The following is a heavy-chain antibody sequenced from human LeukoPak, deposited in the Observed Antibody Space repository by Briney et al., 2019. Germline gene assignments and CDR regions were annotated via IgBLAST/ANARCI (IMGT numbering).Heavy chain of an antibody. CDR2: INPNSGGT. CDR1: GYTFTGYY. V-gene: IGHV1-2*02. CDR3: ARDWYSSSWYVDFQH. J-gene: IGHJ1*01. D-gene: IGHD6-13*01. Sequence: GASVKVSCKASGYTFTGYYMHWVRQAPGQGLEWMGWINPNSGGTNYAQKFQGRVTMTRDTSISTAYMELSRLRSDDTAVYYCARDWYSSSWYVDFQHWGQGTLVTVSS.